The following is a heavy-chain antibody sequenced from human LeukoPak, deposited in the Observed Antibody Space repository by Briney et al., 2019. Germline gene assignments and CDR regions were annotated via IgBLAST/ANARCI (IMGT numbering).Heavy chain of an antibody. D-gene: IGHD2-21*01. V-gene: IGHV5-51*01. CDR1: RYNFINYW. Sequence: GESLKISCQASRYNFINYWIGWARQMPGKGLEWMGIIYPGDSDTKYSPSFQGQVTISADKSINTAYLQWSSLKASDTAMYYCARLASDSPNYFDYWGQGTLVTVSS. CDR2: IYPGDSDT. CDR3: ARLASDSPNYFDY. J-gene: IGHJ4*02.